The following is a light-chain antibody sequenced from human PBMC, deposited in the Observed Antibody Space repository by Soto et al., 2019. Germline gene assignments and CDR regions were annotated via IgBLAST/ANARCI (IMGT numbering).Light chain of an antibody. CDR3: QQYHALPYT. CDR1: QDISRY. V-gene: IGKV1-33*01. Sequence: DIQVTQSPSSLSAFVGDRVTITCQASQDISRYLDWYQQKPGQAPKVLIYGASNLIRGVSSRFSGSGSGTHFTFTITSLQPEDFATYYCQQYHALPYTFGQGTKLDIK. J-gene: IGKJ2*01. CDR2: GAS.